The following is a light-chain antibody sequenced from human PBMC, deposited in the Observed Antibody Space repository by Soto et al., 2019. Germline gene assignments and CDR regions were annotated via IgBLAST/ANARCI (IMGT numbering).Light chain of an antibody. CDR3: QSYDSSLSGYVV. CDR1: RSNIGAGYD. Sequence: QAVVTQPPSVSGAPGQRVTISCTGSRSNIGAGYDVHWYQQLPGTAPKLLIYGNSNRPSGVPDRFSGSKSGTSASLAITGLQAEDESDYHCQSYDSSLSGYVVFGGGTKVTVL. V-gene: IGLV1-40*01. CDR2: GNS. J-gene: IGLJ2*01.